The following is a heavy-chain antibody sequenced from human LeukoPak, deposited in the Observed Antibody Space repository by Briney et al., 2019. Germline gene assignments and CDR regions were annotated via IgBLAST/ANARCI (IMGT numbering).Heavy chain of an antibody. D-gene: IGHD3-22*01. CDR1: GGSISGFY. CDR2: ISDNGAT. V-gene: IGHV4-59*12. J-gene: IGHJ3*02. CDR3: ARDRYYYDTSGPPLDI. Sequence: KPSETLSLTCTVSGGSISGFYWSWIRQPPGKGLEWIGYISDNGATTYNPSLKSRVTMSVDTSKNQFSLRLSSVTAADTAVYYCARDRYYYDTSGPPLDIWGQGTMVTVSS.